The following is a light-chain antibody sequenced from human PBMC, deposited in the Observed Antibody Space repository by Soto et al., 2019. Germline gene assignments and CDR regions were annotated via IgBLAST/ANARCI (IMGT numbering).Light chain of an antibody. J-gene: IGLJ2*01. CDR2: EDT. CDR1: NSDVGNYNL. CDR3: CSYAGSSTYVV. V-gene: IGLV2-23*01. Sequence: QSVLTQPASVSGSPGQSIAISCTGTNSDVGNYNLVSWYQHHPGKARKLIIYEDTRRPSGVSDRFSGSKSGNTASLTISGLQAEDEADYYCCSYAGSSTYVVFGGGTKLTVL.